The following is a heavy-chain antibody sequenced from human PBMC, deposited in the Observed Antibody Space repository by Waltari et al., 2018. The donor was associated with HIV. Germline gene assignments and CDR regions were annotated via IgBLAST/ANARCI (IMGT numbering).Heavy chain of an antibody. CDR1: GGSISGGGYY. CDR3: ARGPTAMVTFDS. Sequence: QVQLQESGPGPVKPSQTLSLTCPVYGGSISGGGYYCSWVRQPAGKGLEWIGRSHASGRTNYNPSLRIRVTISVDASKNQFSLKFTSVTAADTAVYFCARGPTAMVTFDSWGQGTLVTVSS. V-gene: IGHV4-61*02. J-gene: IGHJ4*02. D-gene: IGHD5-18*01. CDR2: SHASGRT.